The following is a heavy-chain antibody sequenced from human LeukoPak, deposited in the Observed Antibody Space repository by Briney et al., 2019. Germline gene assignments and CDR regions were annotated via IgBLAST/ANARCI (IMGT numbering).Heavy chain of an antibody. V-gene: IGHV1-2*02. Sequence: ASVKVCCTAFGDTFTGYYIHWLRQAPGHRLEWMGWFNPNSSGTFYAQKFQGRVNITGDTYIRTAYLKLSRLRSDDTAVYYCARSCYGSESSLFDYWGQGTLVTVSS. J-gene: IGHJ4*02. CDR3: ARSCYGSESSLFDY. CDR2: FNPNSSGT. D-gene: IGHD3-10*01. CDR1: GDTFTGYY.